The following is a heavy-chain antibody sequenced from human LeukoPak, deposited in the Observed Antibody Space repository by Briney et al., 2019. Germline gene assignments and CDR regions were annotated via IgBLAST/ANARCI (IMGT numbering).Heavy chain of an antibody. Sequence: GGSLRLSCAAAGFTVSTNYMSWVRQAPGKGLDWVSVIYSDGSTYYADSVKGRFTISRDNSKNTVYLQMNSLRAEDTAVYYCARGYDSSGTEAFDIWGQGTMVTVSS. CDR1: GFTVSTNY. D-gene: IGHD3-22*01. V-gene: IGHV3-66*01. J-gene: IGHJ3*02. CDR3: ARGYDSSGTEAFDI. CDR2: IYSDGST.